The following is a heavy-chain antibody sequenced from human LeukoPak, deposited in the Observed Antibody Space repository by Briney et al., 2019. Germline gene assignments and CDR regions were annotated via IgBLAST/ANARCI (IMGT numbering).Heavy chain of an antibody. J-gene: IGHJ3*02. D-gene: IGHD3-22*01. Sequence: GGSLRLSCAASGFTFSSYAMSWVRQAPGKGLEWVSAISGSGGSTYYADSVKGRFTIPRDNSKNTLYLQMDSLRAEDTAVYYCAKELDTNGYYYRGAFDIRGQGTMVTVSS. V-gene: IGHV3-23*01. CDR3: AKELDTNGYYYRGAFDI. CDR1: GFTFSSYA. CDR2: ISGSGGST.